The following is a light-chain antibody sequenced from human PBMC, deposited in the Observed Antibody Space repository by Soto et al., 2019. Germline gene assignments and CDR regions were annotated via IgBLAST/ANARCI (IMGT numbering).Light chain of an antibody. CDR3: RSEAGSSSWV. V-gene: IGLV2-23*01. J-gene: IGLJ2*01. CDR2: EGS. Sequence: QSVLTQPASVSGSPGQSITISCTGTSSDVGSYNLVSWYQQHPGNAPKLMIYEGSKRPSGVSNRCSGSKSGNTASLTISGLQAEDEADDYCRSEAGSSSWVFGGGTKLTVL. CDR1: SSDVGSYNL.